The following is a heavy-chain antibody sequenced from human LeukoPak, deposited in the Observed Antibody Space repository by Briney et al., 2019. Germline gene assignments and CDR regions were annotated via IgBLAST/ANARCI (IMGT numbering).Heavy chain of an antibody. CDR1: GYTFTGYY. CDR3: ARGPITFYAFDI. CDR2: INPNSGGT. V-gene: IGHV1-2*02. D-gene: IGHD3-16*01. J-gene: IGHJ3*02. Sequence: ASVKVSCKASGYTFTGYYMHWVRQAPGQGLERMGWINPNSGGTNYAQKFQGRVTMTRDTSISTAYMELSRLRSDDRAVYYCARGPITFYAFDIWGQGTMVTVSS.